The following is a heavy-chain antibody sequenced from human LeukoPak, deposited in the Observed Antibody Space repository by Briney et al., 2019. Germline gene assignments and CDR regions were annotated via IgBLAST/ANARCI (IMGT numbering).Heavy chain of an antibody. CDR1: GGSISSYY. CDR2: IYTSGST. CDR3: ARDWFEGYYYDSSGRRYFDL. D-gene: IGHD3-22*01. Sequence: SQTLSLTCTVSGGSISSYYWSWIRQPAGKGLEWIGRIYTSGSTNYNPSHKSRVTMSVDTSKNQFSLRLSSVTAADTAVYYCARDWFEGYYYDSSGRRYFDLWGRGTLVTVSS. V-gene: IGHV4-4*07. J-gene: IGHJ2*01.